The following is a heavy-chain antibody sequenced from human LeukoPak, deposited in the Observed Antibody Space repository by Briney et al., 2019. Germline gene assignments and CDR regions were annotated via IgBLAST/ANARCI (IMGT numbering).Heavy chain of an antibody. D-gene: IGHD6-19*01. V-gene: IGHV3-53*01. CDR2: IYSGGST. CDR1: GFTVSSNY. CDR3: AREVAVGPFDY. J-gene: IGHJ4*02. Sequence: GGSLRLSCAASGFTVSSNYMSWVRQAPGKGLEWVSVIYSGGSTYYADSVKGRSTISRDNSKNTLYLQMNSLRVEDTAVYYCAREVAVGPFDYWGQGTLVTVSS.